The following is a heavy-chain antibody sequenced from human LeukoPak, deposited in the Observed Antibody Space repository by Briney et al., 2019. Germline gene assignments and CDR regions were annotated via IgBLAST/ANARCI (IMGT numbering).Heavy chain of an antibody. CDR1: GGSISSYY. CDR2: IYTSGST. V-gene: IGHV4-4*07. CDR3: ARDIGVVVPAAYYYYMDV. Sequence: SETLSLTCAVSGGSISSYYWSWIRQPAGKGLEWIGRIYTSGSTKYNPSLKSRVTMSVDTSKNQFSLKLSSVTAADTAVYYCARDIGVVVPAAYYYYMDVWGKGTTVTVSS. D-gene: IGHD2-2*01. J-gene: IGHJ6*03.